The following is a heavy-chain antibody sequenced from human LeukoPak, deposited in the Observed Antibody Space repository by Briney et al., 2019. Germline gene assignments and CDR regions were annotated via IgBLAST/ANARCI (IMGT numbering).Heavy chain of an antibody. D-gene: IGHD6-6*01. V-gene: IGHV3-21*01. CDR3: AKAIHSSSSGVVDY. CDR1: GFTVSSNY. CDR2: ISSSSSYI. J-gene: IGHJ4*02. Sequence: GGSLRLSCAASGFTVSSNYMNWVRQAPGKGLEWVSSISSSSSYIYYADSVKGRFTISRDNAKNSLYLQMNSLRAEDTAVYYCAKAIHSSSSGVVDYWGQGTLVTVSS.